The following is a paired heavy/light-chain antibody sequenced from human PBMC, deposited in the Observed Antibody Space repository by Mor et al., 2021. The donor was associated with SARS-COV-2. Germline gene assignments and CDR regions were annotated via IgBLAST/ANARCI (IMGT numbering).Heavy chain of an antibody. CDR3: TTDPQSSSWEDDFFDYMDV. J-gene: IGHJ6*03. V-gene: IGHV3-15*01. D-gene: IGHD6-13*01. CDR1: GFTFSNAW. CDR2: IKSKSDGGTI. Sequence: EVQLVESGGGLVKPGGSLRLSCVASGFTFSNAWMSWVRQAPGKGLEWVGRIKSKSDGGTIDYAAPVRGRFTISRDDSKNTVFLQMNSLKTADTAVYYCTTDPQSSSWEDDFFDYMDVWGKGTTVTVSS.
Light chain of an antibody. CDR2: RDT. Sequence: SYEVTQPPSVSVSPGQTATITCSGDALPDQYTYWFQQKAGQAPVLVIYRDTERPSGIPERFSGSSSGTTVTLTISGVQAEDEADYYCQSADSSGIYQVFGGGTKLTVL. CDR1: ALPDQY. CDR3: QSADSSGIYQV. J-gene: IGLJ3*02. V-gene: IGLV3-25*03.